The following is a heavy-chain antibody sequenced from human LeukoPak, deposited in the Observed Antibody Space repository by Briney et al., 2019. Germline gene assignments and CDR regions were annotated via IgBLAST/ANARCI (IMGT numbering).Heavy chain of an antibody. CDR3: ARDRRYSSGWFYYYYYGMDV. V-gene: IGHV3-33*01. D-gene: IGHD6-19*01. CDR1: GFTFSSYG. Sequence: QPGRSLRLSCAASGFTFSSYGMHWVRQAPGKGLEWVAVIWYDGSNKYYADSVKGRFTISRDNSKNTLYLQMNSLRAEDTAVYYCARDRRYSSGWFYYYYYGMDVWGQGSTVTVSS. CDR2: IWYDGSNK. J-gene: IGHJ6*02.